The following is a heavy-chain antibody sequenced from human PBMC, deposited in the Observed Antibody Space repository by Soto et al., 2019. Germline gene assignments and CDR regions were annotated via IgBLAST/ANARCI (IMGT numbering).Heavy chain of an antibody. CDR1: GFTFGSYS. V-gene: IGHV3-48*01. Sequence: GGSLRLSCAASGFTFGSYSMSWVRQAPGKGLVWTSYISTSSSSVYYADSVKGRFTISRDNAQNSLYLQMNSLRAEDTAVYYCARSPIDYYFDYWGQGTPVTVSS. CDR3: ARSPIDYYFDY. J-gene: IGHJ4*02. CDR2: ISTSSSSV.